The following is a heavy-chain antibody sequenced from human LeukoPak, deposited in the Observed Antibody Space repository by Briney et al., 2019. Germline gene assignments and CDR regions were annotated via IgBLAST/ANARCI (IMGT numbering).Heavy chain of an antibody. CDR2: ITNGGSSI. CDR1: GFSFSDYY. CDR3: AGDRDCGTTTCSVDY. Sequence: GGSLRLSCAASGFSFSDYYMSWVRQTPGKGLEWISYITNGGSSIYYAESVKGRFTISRDDAKNSLYLQMNNLRAEDTAVYYCAGDRDCGTTTCSVDYWGQGTLVTVSS. D-gene: IGHD2-2*01. V-gene: IGHV3-11*01. J-gene: IGHJ4*02.